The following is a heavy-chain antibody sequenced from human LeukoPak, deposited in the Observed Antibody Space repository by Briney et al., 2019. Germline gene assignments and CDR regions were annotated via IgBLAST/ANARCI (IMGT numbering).Heavy chain of an antibody. D-gene: IGHD3-10*01. J-gene: IGHJ4*02. V-gene: IGHV4-39*01. Sequence: SETLSLTCTVSGGSISSSSYYWGWIRQPPGKGLEWIGSIYYSGSTYYNLSLKSRVTISVDTSKNQFSLKLSSVTAADTAVYYCARSITMVRGVIAGVCDYWGQGTLVTVSS. CDR2: IYYSGST. CDR3: ARSITMVRGVIAGVCDY. CDR1: GGSISSSSYY.